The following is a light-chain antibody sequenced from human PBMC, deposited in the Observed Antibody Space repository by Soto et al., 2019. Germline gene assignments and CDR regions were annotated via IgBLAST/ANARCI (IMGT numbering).Light chain of an antibody. V-gene: IGLV2-14*03. J-gene: IGLJ2*01. CDR2: DVT. CDR1: SSDVGSYNF. CDR3: RSYSGSNTLG. Sequence: QSALTQPASVSGSPGQSITISCTGTSSDVGSYNFVSWYQQHPGKAPKLLIYDVTNRPSGVSSRVSGSKSGNTAFLAISGLQAEDEADYHCRSYSGSNTLGFGGGTKVTVL.